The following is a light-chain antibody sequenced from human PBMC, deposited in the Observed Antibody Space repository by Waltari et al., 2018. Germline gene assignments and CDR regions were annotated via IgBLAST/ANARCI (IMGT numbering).Light chain of an antibody. CDR3: QSFDSSLSASV. CDR2: GIP. CDR1: SSNFGAGYD. J-gene: IGLJ3*02. Sequence: QSVLTQPPSMSGAPGQKVTIPCTGGSSNFGAGYDVHWYQQFPGTAPKLLIFGIPKRASGVPGRFSGSRSGTSASLAIAGVQSEDEAVYYCQSFDSSLSASVFGGGTKLTVL. V-gene: IGLV1-40*01.